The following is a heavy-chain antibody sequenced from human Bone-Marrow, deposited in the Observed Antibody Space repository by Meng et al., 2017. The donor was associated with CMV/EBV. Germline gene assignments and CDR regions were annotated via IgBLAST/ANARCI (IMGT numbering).Heavy chain of an antibody. CDR1: GYTFTSFG. CDR3: ARGERRYWFDP. J-gene: IGHJ5*02. D-gene: IGHD3-9*01. CDR2: VSPYSGQT. V-gene: IGHV1-18*01. Sequence: CQASGYTFTSFGIRWVRQAPGQGLEWMGWVSPYSGQTDYSQSFQGRVSMTTDTSTRTAYMEMRGLRSDDTAVYYCARGERRYWFDPWGQGTLVTVSS.